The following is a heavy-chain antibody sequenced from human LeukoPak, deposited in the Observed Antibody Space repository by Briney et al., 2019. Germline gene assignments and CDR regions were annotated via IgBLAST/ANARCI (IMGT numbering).Heavy chain of an antibody. CDR1: GYTFTSYG. CDR3: ARWMDTAMVGRGENWFDP. Sequence: VASVKVSCKASGYTFTSYGISWVRQAPGQGLEWMGWISAYNGNTSYAQKFQGRVTITTDESTSTAYMELSSLRSEDTAVYYCARWMDTAMVGRGENWFDPWGQGTLVTVSS. J-gene: IGHJ5*02. D-gene: IGHD5-18*01. V-gene: IGHV1-18*01. CDR2: ISAYNGNT.